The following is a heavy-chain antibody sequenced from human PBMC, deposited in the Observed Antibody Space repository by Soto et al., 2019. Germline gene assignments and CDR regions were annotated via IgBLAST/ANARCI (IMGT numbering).Heavy chain of an antibody. Sequence: QVQLVQSGAEVKKPGASVKVSCKASGYTFTSYGISWVRQAPGQGLEWMGWISAYNGNTNYAQKLQGRVTMTTDTSTSTAYRELRILRSDDTAVYYCARGLRLRRDGYESGYWGQGTLVTVSS. J-gene: IGHJ4*02. D-gene: IGHD5-12*01. V-gene: IGHV1-18*01. CDR1: GYTFTSYG. CDR2: ISAYNGNT. CDR3: ARGLRLRRDGYESGY.